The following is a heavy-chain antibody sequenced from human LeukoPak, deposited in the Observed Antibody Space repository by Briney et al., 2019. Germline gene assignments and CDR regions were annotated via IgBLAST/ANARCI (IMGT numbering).Heavy chain of an antibody. Sequence: SETLSLTCAVYGGSFSGYYWSWIRQPPGKGLEWIGEINHSGSTNYIPSLKSRVTISVDTSKNQFSLKLSSVTAADTAVYYCARYGDDSSGYYYAWFDPWGQGTLVTVSS. CDR3: ARYGDDSSGYYYAWFDP. D-gene: IGHD3-22*01. V-gene: IGHV4-34*01. CDR1: GGSFSGYY. J-gene: IGHJ5*02. CDR2: INHSGST.